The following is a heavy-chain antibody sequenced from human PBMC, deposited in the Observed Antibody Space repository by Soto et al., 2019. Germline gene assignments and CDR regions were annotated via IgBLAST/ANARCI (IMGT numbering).Heavy chain of an antibody. CDR2: IYYSGNT. Sequence: QVRLQEWGPGLVKPSQTPSLKCSVSGGSITTGGRYWSWIRQLPGKGLEWIGDIYYSGNTYYNASLKSRVTISVEAANNQFSLKLSSVTAADTAVYYCAQALVFTGGDGFDIWGQGRLVTVSS. D-gene: IGHD1-1*01. CDR1: GGSITTGGRY. V-gene: IGHV4-31*02. J-gene: IGHJ3*02. CDR3: AQALVFTGGDGFDI.